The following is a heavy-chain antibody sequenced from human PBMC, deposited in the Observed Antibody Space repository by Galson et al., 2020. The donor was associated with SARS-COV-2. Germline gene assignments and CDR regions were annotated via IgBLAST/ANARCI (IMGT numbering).Heavy chain of an antibody. CDR3: ASGYCSGAYCHYFY. J-gene: IGHJ4*02. Sequence: TGGSLRLSCAASGFSFSSYAMHWVRQAPGKGLEWVSVISNDGSNKYDAGSVKGRFTISRDNSKNTLYLQMNSLRIDDTAVYYCASGYCSGAYCHYFYWGQGTLVTVSS. V-gene: IGHV3-30-3*01. D-gene: IGHD2-15*01. CDR1: GFSFSSYA. CDR2: ISNDGSNK.